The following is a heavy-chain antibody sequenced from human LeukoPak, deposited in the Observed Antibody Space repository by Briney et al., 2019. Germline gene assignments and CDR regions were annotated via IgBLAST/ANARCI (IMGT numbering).Heavy chain of an antibody. CDR1: GGSISSYY. Sequence: SETLSLTCTVSGGSISSYYWSRIRQPPGKGLEWVGYIYTSGSTNYNPSLKSRVTMSVDTSKNQFSLKLSSVTAADTAVYYCARDPSYYYDSSGYYGDNWFDPWGQGTLVTVSS. V-gene: IGHV4-4*07. J-gene: IGHJ5*02. CDR3: ARDPSYYYDSSGYYGDNWFDP. CDR2: IYTSGST. D-gene: IGHD3-22*01.